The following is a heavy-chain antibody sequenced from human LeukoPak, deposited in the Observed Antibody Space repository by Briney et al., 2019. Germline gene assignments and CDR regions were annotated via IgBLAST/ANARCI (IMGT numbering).Heavy chain of an antibody. Sequence: ASVNVSCKASGGTFSSYAISWVRQAPGQGLEWMGRIIPILGIANYAQKFQGRVTITADKSTSTAYMELSSLRSEDTAVYYCARERSVAGRQSGPYYYGMDVWGQGTTVTVSS. J-gene: IGHJ6*02. CDR1: GGTFSSYA. V-gene: IGHV1-69*04. CDR2: IIPILGIA. CDR3: ARERSVAGRQSGPYYYGMDV. D-gene: IGHD6-19*01.